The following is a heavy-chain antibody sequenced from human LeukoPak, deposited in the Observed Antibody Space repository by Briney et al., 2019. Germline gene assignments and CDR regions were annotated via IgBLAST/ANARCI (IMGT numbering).Heavy chain of an antibody. CDR1: GFTFSSYG. CDR2: ISYDGSNK. CDR3: ARAQSDGMDV. Sequence: GGSLRLPCAAPGFTFSSYGMHWVRQAPGKGLEWVAVISYDGSNKYYADSVKGRFTISRDNSKNTLYLQMNSLRAEDSAVYYCARAQSDGMDVWGQGTTVTVSS. V-gene: IGHV3-30*03. J-gene: IGHJ6*02.